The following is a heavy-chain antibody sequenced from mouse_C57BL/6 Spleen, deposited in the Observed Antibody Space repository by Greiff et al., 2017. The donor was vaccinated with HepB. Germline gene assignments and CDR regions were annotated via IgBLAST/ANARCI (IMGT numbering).Heavy chain of an antibody. CDR1: GYAFSSSW. CDR2: IYPGDGDT. Sequence: VKVVESGPELVKPGASVKISCKASGYAFSSSWMNWVKQRPGKGLEWIGRIYPGDGDTNYNGKFKGKATLTADKSSSTAYMQLSSLTSEDSAVYFCARKGGWDYFDYWGQGTTLTVSS. V-gene: IGHV1-82*01. D-gene: IGHD3-3*01. CDR3: ARKGGWDYFDY. J-gene: IGHJ2*01.